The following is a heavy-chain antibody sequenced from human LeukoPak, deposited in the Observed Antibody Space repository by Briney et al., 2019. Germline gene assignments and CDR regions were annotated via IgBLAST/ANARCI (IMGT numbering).Heavy chain of an antibody. V-gene: IGHV4-4*07. CDR3: ASSYYYGSGSYYTLDY. D-gene: IGHD3-10*01. Sequence: PSETLSLTCTVSGGSISSYYWSWIRQPAGKGLEWIGRIYTSGSTNYNPSPKSRVTMSVDTSKNQFSLKLSSVTAADTAVYYCASSYYYGSGSYYTLDYWGQGTLVTVSS. J-gene: IGHJ4*02. CDR2: IYTSGST. CDR1: GGSISSYY.